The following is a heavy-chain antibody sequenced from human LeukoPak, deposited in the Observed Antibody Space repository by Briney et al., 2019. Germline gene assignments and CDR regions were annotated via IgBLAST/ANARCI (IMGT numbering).Heavy chain of an antibody. J-gene: IGHJ4*02. Sequence: GGTLRLSRAASGFTLSSYSTNWVPEAPGRGREWVSYISRSSSNIYYAEYVQGRVTITRDNAKNSLYLQMNSLRAEDTAEYYCARARHYDFWGGYYVDYWGQGTLVTVSS. V-gene: IGHV3-48*01. CDR3: ARARHYDFWGGYYVDY. CDR2: ISRSSSNI. CDR1: GFTLSSYS. D-gene: IGHD3-3*01.